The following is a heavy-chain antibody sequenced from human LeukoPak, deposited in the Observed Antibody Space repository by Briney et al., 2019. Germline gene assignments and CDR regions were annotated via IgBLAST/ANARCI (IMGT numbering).Heavy chain of an antibody. CDR3: ARDRGSYSYGPYYFDY. V-gene: IGHV3-30-3*01. CDR1: GFTFSSYA. J-gene: IGHJ4*02. D-gene: IGHD5-18*01. Sequence: GGSLRLSCAASGFTFSSYAMHWVRQAPGKGLEWVAVISYDGSNKYYADSVKGRFTISRDNSKDTLYLQMNSLRAEDTAVYYCARDRGSYSYGPYYFDYWGQGTLVTVSS. CDR2: ISYDGSNK.